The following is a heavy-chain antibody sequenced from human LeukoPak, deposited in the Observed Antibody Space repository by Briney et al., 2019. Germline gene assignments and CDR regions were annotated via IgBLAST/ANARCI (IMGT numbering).Heavy chain of an antibody. CDR3: ASSHCGGDCFSSVAFDF. V-gene: IGHV4-30-2*01. J-gene: IGHJ3*01. D-gene: IGHD2-21*02. CDR2: VYHSGAT. CDR1: NGSVGSGGYS. Sequence: SETLSLTCTVSNGSVGSGGYSWSWIRQPPGKGLEWIGYVYHSGATYYNPSLRSRISIPMDRSKNQFSLRLRSVTAADTAVYFCASSHCGGDCFSSVAFDFWGHGTMVTVSS.